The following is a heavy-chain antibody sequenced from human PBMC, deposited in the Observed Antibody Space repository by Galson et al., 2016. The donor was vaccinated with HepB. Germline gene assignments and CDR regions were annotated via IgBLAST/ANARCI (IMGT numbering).Heavy chain of an antibody. V-gene: IGHV1-46*01. Sequence: SVKVSCKASGYIFTSYLIHWVRQAPGQGAEWMGRISPDDGFTTSAQSFQGRLTISRDTSTSTVYMELGSLRSEDTAVYYCARELGGSYYFDYWGQGTLVTVSP. CDR2: ISPDDGFT. J-gene: IGHJ4*02. CDR1: GYIFTSYL. CDR3: ARELGGSYYFDY. D-gene: IGHD1-26*01.